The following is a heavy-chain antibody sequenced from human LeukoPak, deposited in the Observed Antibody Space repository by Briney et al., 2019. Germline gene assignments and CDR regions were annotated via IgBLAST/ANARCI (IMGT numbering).Heavy chain of an antibody. CDR3: TRGAGWLIDY. CDR2: FHNSGTS. V-gene: IGHV4-59*01. J-gene: IGHJ4*02. CDR1: DDSISDYY. Sequence: SETLSLTCTVSDDSISDYYRGWIRQPPGKGLEWIGYFHNSGTSTYNPSLKSRVTISADTSKNQFSLKLNSLTTADTAVYYCTRGAGWLIDYWGQGILITVSS. D-gene: IGHD3-16*01.